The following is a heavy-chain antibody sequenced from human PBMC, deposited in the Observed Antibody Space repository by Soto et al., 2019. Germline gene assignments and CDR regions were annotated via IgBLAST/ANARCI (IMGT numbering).Heavy chain of an antibody. CDR1: GFTFSSYA. CDR3: ARSAGGSYPQYDY. CDR2: ISYDGRDK. V-gene: IGHV3-30*04. Sequence: QVQLVESGGGVVQPGRSLRLSCAASGFTFSSYAMHLVRQAPGTGLEWVAVISYDGRDKYYPDSVKGRFTISRDNSKNTLYLQMNSLRAEDTAVYYCARSAGGSYPQYDYWGQGTLVTVSS. D-gene: IGHD1-26*01. J-gene: IGHJ4*02.